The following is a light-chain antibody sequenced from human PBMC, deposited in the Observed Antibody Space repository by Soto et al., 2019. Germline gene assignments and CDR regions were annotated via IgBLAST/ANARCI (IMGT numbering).Light chain of an antibody. CDR2: AAS. V-gene: IGKV1-9*01. CDR1: QDIAIY. CDR3: QQLNSYPLT. Sequence: QLTQSPSSLSASVGDRVTITCRASQDIAIYLAWYQQKPGEAPKLLIYAASTLYGGVPSRFSGSGSGTDFALTITSLQAEDFATYYCQQLNSYPLTFGGGTKVDIK. J-gene: IGKJ4*01.